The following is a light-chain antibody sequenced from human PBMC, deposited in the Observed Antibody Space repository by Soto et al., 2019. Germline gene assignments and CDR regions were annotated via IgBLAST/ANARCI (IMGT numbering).Light chain of an antibody. CDR1: SSNIGSNY. Sequence: QSVLTQPPSASGTPGQRVTISCSGSSSNIGSNYVYWYQQLPGTAPKLLIYRNNQRPSGVPDRFSGSKSGTSASLDISGLRSEDEADYYCAAWDDSLSGRGVFGGGTKLTVL. CDR2: RNN. V-gene: IGLV1-47*01. J-gene: IGLJ3*02. CDR3: AAWDDSLSGRGV.